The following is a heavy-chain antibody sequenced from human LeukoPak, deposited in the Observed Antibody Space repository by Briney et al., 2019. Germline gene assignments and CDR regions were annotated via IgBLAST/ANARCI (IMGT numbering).Heavy chain of an antibody. J-gene: IGHJ4*02. Sequence: QPGGSLRLSCAASGFRFSSYWMTGVRQAPGKGLEWVATIKQYGSEKYYVDSVKGRFTISRDDAKKSLFLQMDSLRPGDTAVYYCARAAEMSALDHWGRGTLVTVSS. D-gene: IGHD6-13*01. V-gene: IGHV3-7*05. CDR2: IKQYGSEK. CDR3: ARAAEMSALDH. CDR1: GFRFSSYW.